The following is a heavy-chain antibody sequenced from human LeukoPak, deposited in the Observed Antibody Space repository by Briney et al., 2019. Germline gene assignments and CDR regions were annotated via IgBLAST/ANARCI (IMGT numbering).Heavy chain of an antibody. V-gene: IGHV3-30*04. CDR1: GFTFSSYA. D-gene: IGHD1-1*01. CDR2: ISYDGSNK. J-gene: IGHJ4*02. Sequence: RAGGSLRLSCAASGFTFSSYAMSWVRQAPGKGLEWVAVISYDGSNKYYADSVKGRFTISRDNSKNTLYLQMNSLRAEDTAVYYCARGPLGTRPGFDYWGQGTLVTVSS. CDR3: ARGPLGTRPGFDY.